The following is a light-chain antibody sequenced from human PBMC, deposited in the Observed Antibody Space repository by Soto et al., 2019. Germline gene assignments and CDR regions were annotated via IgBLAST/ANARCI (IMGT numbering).Light chain of an antibody. CDR2: TAS. V-gene: IGKV1-5*03. Sequence: DIQMTQSPSTLSGSVGARVTITCRASQTISSWLAWYQQKPGKAPKLLIYTASTLKSGVPSRFSGSGSGTEFTLTISSLQPDDFATYYCQHYNSYSEAFGQGTKGDIK. CDR3: QHYNSYSEA. J-gene: IGKJ1*01. CDR1: QTISSW.